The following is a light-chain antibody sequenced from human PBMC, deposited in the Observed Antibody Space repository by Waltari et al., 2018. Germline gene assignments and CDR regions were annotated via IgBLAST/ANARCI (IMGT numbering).Light chain of an antibody. J-gene: IGKJ2*01. CDR1: QSVVFSSNNKNY. Sequence: DIVLTQSPDSLAVSLGERVTINCKSSQSVVFSSNNKNYLAWYQQKPGQPPKLLITWASTRESGVPDRFSGSGSGTDFTLTISSLQAEDVAVYYCQQCYTFPYTFGQGTKLEIK. V-gene: IGKV4-1*01. CDR2: WAS. CDR3: QQCYTFPYT.